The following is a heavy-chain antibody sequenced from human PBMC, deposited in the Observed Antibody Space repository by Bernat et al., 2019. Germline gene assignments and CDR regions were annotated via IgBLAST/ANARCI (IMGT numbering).Heavy chain of an antibody. CDR1: GLNINSYW. J-gene: IGHJ6*02. CDR3: ARDRRVYGMDV. CDR2: TKPDGSEM. Sequence: EVQVVESGGGLVKPGGSLRLSCAASGLNINSYWTTWVRQAPGKGLEWVANTKPDGSEMFYVDSVKGRFTISRDNSKNSLYLQMNGLRAEDTAVYYCARDRRVYGMDVWGQGTTVTVSS. V-gene: IGHV3-7*03.